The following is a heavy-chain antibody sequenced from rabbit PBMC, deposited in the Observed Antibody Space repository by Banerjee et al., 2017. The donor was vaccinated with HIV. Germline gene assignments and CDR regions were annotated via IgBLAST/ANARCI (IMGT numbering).Heavy chain of an antibody. CDR2: IDPVFGRT. V-gene: IGHV1S47*01. Sequence: QEQLVESGGGLVQPEGSLTLTCKASGFDFSSNAMCWVRQAPGKGPEWIGYIDPVFGRTYYATWVNGRFTISKTSWTTVTLQMTSLTAADTATYFCARDTYGYAGAIGWNFNLWGPGTLVTVS. CDR1: GFDFSSNA. D-gene: IGHD6-1*01. CDR3: ARDTYGYAGAIGWNFNL. J-gene: IGHJ4*01.